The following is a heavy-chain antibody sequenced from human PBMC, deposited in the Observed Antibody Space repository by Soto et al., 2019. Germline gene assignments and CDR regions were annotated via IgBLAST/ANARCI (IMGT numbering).Heavy chain of an antibody. D-gene: IGHD2-8*01. J-gene: IGHJ4*02. CDR3: ARVGVTKYYFDS. V-gene: IGHV4-31*03. Sequence: PSETLSLTCTVSGGSINSGSYYWSWIRQFPGKGLEKIGYIYYSGSTYYNPSLKSRLTITVDMSKNQFSLTLSPVTAADTAFYYCARVGVTKYYFDSWGKGTLVTVS. CDR1: GGSINSGSYY. CDR2: IYYSGST.